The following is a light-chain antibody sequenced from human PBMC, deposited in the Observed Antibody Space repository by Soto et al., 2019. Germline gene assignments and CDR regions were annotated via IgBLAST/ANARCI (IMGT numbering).Light chain of an antibody. J-gene: IGKJ5*01. CDR1: QAISSH. V-gene: IGKV1-9*01. CDR3: QQYYEEIT. Sequence: DIQMTQYPSTLSASVGDRVTITCRASQAISSHLAWYKQKPGKAPKLLVYVASTLQSGVPSRLSGSGSGTDFTLTISCLKSEDFATYYCQQYYEEITFGQGTRLEIK. CDR2: VAS.